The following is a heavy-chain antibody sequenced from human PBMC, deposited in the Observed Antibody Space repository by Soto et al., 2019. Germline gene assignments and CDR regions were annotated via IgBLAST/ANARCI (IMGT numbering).Heavy chain of an antibody. CDR2: IYFSGST. D-gene: IGHD6-13*01. CDR3: ARDSSYSSSWAFDY. V-gene: IGHV4-59*01. J-gene: IGHJ4*02. CDR1: GGSISSYY. Sequence: SETLSLTCTVSGGSISSYYWSWIRQPPGKGLEWIGYIYFSGSTNYNPSLKSRVTISVDTSKNQFSLKLSSVTAADTAVYYCARDSSYSSSWAFDYWGQGTLVTVSS.